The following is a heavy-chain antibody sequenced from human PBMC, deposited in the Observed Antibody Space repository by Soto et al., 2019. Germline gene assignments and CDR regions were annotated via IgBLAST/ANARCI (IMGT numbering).Heavy chain of an antibody. CDR2: ISGSGGST. V-gene: IGHV3-23*01. Sequence: WVRQAPGKGLEWASGISGSGGSTYYADYMTGRFTISRYHSKKMVFLQMTSLRAEDTTVYYRAKYRGSHYYHYARGVWGQGTMVTVS. D-gene: IGHD1-26*01. CDR3: AKYRGSHYYHYARGV. J-gene: IGHJ6*02.